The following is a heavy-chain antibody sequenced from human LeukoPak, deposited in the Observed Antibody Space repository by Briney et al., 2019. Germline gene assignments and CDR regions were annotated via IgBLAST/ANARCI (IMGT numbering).Heavy chain of an antibody. V-gene: IGHV3-53*01. D-gene: IGHD3-3*01. Sequence: TGGSLRLSCAASGFTVSSNYMSWVRQAPGKGLEWVSPIYSGGSTYYADSVKGRFTTSRDNSKNTLYLQMNSLRAEDTAVYYCARVFFGVVIRGYYMDVWGKGTTVTVSS. CDR2: IYSGGST. J-gene: IGHJ6*03. CDR3: ARVFFGVVIRGYYMDV. CDR1: GFTVSSNY.